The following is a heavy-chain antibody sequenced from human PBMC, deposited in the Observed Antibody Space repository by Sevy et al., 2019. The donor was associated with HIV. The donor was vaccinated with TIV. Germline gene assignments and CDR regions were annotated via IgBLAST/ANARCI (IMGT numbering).Heavy chain of an antibody. CDR1: GFTFSSYS. V-gene: IGHV3-30-3*01. CDR3: ALERLSSDVAEYFQN. CDR2: ISYDGINK. Sequence: GGSLRLSCATSGFTFSSYSMHWVRQAPGKGLEWVATISYDGINKHYADSVKGRFTISRDNFKNSLRDEDTAVYFCALERLSSDVAEYFQNWGQGTLVTVSS. J-gene: IGHJ1*01. D-gene: IGHD1-1*01.